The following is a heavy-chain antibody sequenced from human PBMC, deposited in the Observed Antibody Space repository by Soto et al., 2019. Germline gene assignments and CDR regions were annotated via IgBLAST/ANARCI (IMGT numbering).Heavy chain of an antibody. Sequence: SETLSLTCTVSGGSISSNYWTWIRQPPGKGLEWIGYVYNSGSTNYNPSLKSRVTISEDTSKSQFSLKVNSMTAADTAVYYCARYRREAVAGYTLDNWGQGILVTGSS. J-gene: IGHJ4*02. CDR3: ARYRREAVAGYTLDN. CDR2: VYNSGST. D-gene: IGHD6-13*01. CDR1: GGSISSNY. V-gene: IGHV4-59*01.